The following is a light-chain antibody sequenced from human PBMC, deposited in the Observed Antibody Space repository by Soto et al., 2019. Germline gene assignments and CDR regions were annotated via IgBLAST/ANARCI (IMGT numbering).Light chain of an antibody. CDR2: DVS. CDR3: SLYTSENAYV. Sequence: QSALTQPASVSGSPGQSITISCTGTSSDLDGYNYVSWYQYHPGKAPKLMIYDVSKRPSGVPDRFSGSKSGNTASLTISGLQAADEADYYCSLYTSENAYVFGTGTKLTVL. J-gene: IGLJ1*01. CDR1: SSDLDGYNY. V-gene: IGLV2-14*01.